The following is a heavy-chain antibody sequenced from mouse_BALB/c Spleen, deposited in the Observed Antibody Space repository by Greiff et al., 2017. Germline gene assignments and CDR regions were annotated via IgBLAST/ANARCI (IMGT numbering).Heavy chain of an antibody. CDR1: GYSITSGYS. D-gene: IGHD1-1*01. J-gene: IGHJ4*01. V-gene: IGHV3-1*02. Sequence: EVQLVESGPDLVKPSQSLSLTCTVTGYSITSGYSWHWIRQFPGNKLEWMGYIHYSGSTNYNPSLKSRISITRDTSKNQFFLQLNSVTTEDTATYYCARSSITTVVAHYAMDYWGQGTSVTVSS. CDR2: IHYSGST. CDR3: ARSSITTVVAHYAMDY.